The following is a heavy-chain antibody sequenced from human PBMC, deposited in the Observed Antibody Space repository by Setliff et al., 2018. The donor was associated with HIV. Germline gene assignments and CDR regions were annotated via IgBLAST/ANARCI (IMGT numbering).Heavy chain of an antibody. CDR2: IVDSGST. CDR3: ARAPSCADSWCYMYYYYYYGMDV. D-gene: IGHD2-8*01. J-gene: IGHJ6*02. V-gene: IGHV4-34*12. Sequence: SETLSLTCTLYGGSLTNYYWTWIRQSPEKGLEWIGEIVDSGSTNYSPTLKSRVTISLDTSKKQFSLRLNSVTAADTGVYYCARAPSCADSWCYMYYYYYYGMDVWGLGTTVTVSS. CDR1: GGSLTNYY.